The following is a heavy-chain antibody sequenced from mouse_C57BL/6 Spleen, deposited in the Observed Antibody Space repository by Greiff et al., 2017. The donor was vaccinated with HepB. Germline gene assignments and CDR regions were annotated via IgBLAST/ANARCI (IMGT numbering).Heavy chain of an antibody. CDR2: ISSGSSTI. J-gene: IGHJ4*01. V-gene: IGHV5-17*01. CDR3: ARDYYGSSPYAMDY. D-gene: IGHD1-1*01. CDR1: GFTFSDYG. Sequence: EVQGVESGGGLVKPGGSLKLSCAASGFTFSDYGMHWVRQAPEKGLEWVAYISSGSSTIYYADTVKGRFTISRDNAKNTLFLQMTSLRSEDTAMYYGARDYYGSSPYAMDYWGQGTSVTVSS.